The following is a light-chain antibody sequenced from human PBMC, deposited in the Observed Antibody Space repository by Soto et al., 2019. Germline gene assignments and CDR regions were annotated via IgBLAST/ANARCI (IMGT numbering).Light chain of an antibody. V-gene: IGKV1-5*01. CDR2: DAS. J-gene: IGKJ1*01. CDR1: QRMSAW. Sequence: DIQMTQSPTTLSASVGDRVTITCRASQRMSAWLAWYQQKPGKAPTLLIYDASKLENGVPSRFSGSGSGTDFTLTISSLQPNDFATYYCQQYDTYPWTFGQGTKVEIK. CDR3: QQYDTYPWT.